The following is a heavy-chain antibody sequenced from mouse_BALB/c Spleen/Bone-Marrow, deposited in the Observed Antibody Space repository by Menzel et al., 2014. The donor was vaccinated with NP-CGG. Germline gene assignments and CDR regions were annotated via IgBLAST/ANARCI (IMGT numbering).Heavy chain of an antibody. CDR1: GYTFTSYW. CDR3: ARKYYGSSYVWYFDV. Sequence: QVQLKHSGAELVKPGASVKLSCKASGYTFTSYWMQWVKQRPGQGLEWIGEINPSNGRINYNEKFKSKATLTVDKSSSTAYMQLSSLTSEDSAVYYCARKYYGSSYVWYFDVWGAGTTVTVSS. V-gene: IGHV1S81*02. J-gene: IGHJ1*01. D-gene: IGHD1-1*01. CDR2: INPSNGRI.